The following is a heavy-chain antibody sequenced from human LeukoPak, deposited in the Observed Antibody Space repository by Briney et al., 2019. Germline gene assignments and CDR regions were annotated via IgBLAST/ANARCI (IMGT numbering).Heavy chain of an antibody. CDR2: IYPGGTT. J-gene: IGHJ4*02. V-gene: IGHV4-4*09. CDR3: ARHVAHTSKIDF. D-gene: IGHD2-21*01. Sequence: SETLSLTCTVSGDSITYYHWTWIRQPPGKDLEWIGDIYPGGTTRYNPSLRSRTTISVDTSKNQFSLMLGSVTAADTALYYCARHVAHTSKIDFWGLGTLVTVSS. CDR1: GDSITYYH.